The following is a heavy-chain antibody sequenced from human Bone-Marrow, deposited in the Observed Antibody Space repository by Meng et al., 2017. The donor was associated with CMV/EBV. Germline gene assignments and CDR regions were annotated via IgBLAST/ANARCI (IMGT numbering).Heavy chain of an antibody. CDR1: GGSISSYY. CDR2: IYYSGST. CDR3: ARARGSHYFDY. V-gene: IGHV4-59*01. D-gene: IGHD3-10*01. J-gene: IGHJ4*02. Sequence: ESLKISCTVSGGSISSYYWSWIRQPPGKGLEWIGYIYYSGSTNYNPSLKSRVTISVDTSKNQFSLKLSSVTAADTAVYYCARARGSHYFDYWGQGTLVTVSS.